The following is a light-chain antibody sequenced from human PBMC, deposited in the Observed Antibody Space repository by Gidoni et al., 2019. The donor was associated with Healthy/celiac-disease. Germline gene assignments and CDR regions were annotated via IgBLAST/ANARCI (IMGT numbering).Light chain of an antibody. CDR3: RSADSSGTYPVV. CDR2: KDS. V-gene: IGLV3-25*03. CDR1: ALPKQY. Sequence: SYELTQPPPTSASTGKTARITCSGDALPKQYAFWYQQKPGQAPVLAIYKDSERPSGIPERFSGSSSGTTVTLTISGVQAEDEADYYCRSADSSGTYPVVFGGGTKLTVL. J-gene: IGLJ2*01.